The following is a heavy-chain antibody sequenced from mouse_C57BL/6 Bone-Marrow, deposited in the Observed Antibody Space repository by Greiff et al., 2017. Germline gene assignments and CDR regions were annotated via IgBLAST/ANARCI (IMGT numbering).Heavy chain of an antibody. CDR1: GYAFSSSW. Sequence: VQLQQSGPELVKPGASVKISCKASGYAFSSSWMNWVKQRPGKGLEWIGRIYPGDGDTNYNGKFKGKATLTADKSSSTAYMQLSSLTSEDSAVYFCAREEVTTVVASPYWGQGTLVTVSA. V-gene: IGHV1-82*01. J-gene: IGHJ3*01. D-gene: IGHD1-1*01. CDR3: AREEVTTVVASPY. CDR2: IYPGDGDT.